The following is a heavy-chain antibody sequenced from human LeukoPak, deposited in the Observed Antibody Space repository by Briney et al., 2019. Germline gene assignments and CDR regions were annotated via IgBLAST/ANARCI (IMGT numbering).Heavy chain of an antibody. D-gene: IGHD3-10*01. J-gene: IGHJ6*02. Sequence: ASVKVSCKASGYTFTGYYMHWVRQAPGQGLEWMGWINPNSGGTNYAQKFQGWVTMTRDTSISTAYMELSRLRSDDTAVYYCARSWFGDVYYYGMDVWGQGTTVTVSS. V-gene: IGHV1-2*04. CDR1: GYTFTGYY. CDR2: INPNSGGT. CDR3: ARSWFGDVYYYGMDV.